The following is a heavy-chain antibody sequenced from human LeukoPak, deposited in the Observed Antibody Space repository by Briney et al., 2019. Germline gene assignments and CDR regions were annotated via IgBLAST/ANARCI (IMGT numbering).Heavy chain of an antibody. J-gene: IGHJ4*02. Sequence: GGSLRLSCAASGFTFSSYAMHWVRQAPGKGLEWVAVISYDGSNKYYADSVKGRFTISRDNSKNTLYLQMNSLRAEDTAVYYCARYQADDIFTVYYIGFDYWGQGTLVTVSS. CDR2: ISYDGSNK. CDR1: GFTFSSYA. V-gene: IGHV3-30*04. D-gene: IGHD3-9*01. CDR3: ARYQADDIFTVYYIGFDY.